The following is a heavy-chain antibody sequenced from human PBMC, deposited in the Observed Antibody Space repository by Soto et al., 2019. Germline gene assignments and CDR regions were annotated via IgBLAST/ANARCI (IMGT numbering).Heavy chain of an antibody. J-gene: IGHJ4*02. CDR3: ASRYSSGWSHLDY. D-gene: IGHD6-19*01. V-gene: IGHV1-3*01. Sequence: ASVKVSCKASGYTFTSYAMHWVRQAPGQRLEWMGWINAGNGNTKYSQKFQGRVTITRDTSASTAYMELSSLRSADTAVYYCASRYSSGWSHLDYWGQGTLVTVSS. CDR2: INAGNGNT. CDR1: GYTFTSYA.